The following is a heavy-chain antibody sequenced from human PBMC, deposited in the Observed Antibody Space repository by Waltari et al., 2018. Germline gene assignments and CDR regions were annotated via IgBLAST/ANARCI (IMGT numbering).Heavy chain of an antibody. V-gene: IGHV4-4*02. CDR2: IYHSGST. CDR1: GASISSNHG. Sequence: QLQLQEPAPGLVKPSGTLSLTSPGSGASISSNHGRCWVRQPPGKGLEWIGEIYHSGSTNYNPSLKSRVTISVDKSKNQFSLKLSSVTAADTAVYYCARLYGDHYYYYGMDVWGQGTTVTVSS. CDR3: ARLYGDHYYYYGMDV. J-gene: IGHJ6*02. D-gene: IGHD4-17*01.